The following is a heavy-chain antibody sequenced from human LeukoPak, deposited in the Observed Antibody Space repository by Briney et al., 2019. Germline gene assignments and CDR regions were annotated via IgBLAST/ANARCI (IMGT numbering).Heavy chain of an antibody. CDR1: GFTFSSYG. Sequence: GRSLRLSCAASGFTFSSYGMHWVRQAPGKGLEWVAFITYDGTNTYYADSVKGRFTISRDNAKNSLYLQMNSLRAEDTAVYYCAREGRKSRGVDLVRKKETGYYYYMDVWGKGTTVTVSS. V-gene: IGHV3-33*08. CDR2: ITYDGTNT. CDR3: AREGRKSRGVDLVRKKETGYYYYMDV. J-gene: IGHJ6*03. D-gene: IGHD3-10*02.